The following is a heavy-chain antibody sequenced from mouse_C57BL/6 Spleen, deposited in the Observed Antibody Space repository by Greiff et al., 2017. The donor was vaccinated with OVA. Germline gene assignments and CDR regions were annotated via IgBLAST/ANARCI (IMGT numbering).Heavy chain of an antibody. D-gene: IGHD4-1*01. V-gene: IGHV1-7*01. CDR2: INPSSGYT. J-gene: IGHJ4*01. CDR1: GYTFTSYW. Sequence: QVHVKQSGAELAKPGASVKLSCKASGYTFTSYWMHWVKQRPGQGLEWIGYINPSSGYTKYNQKFKDKATLTADKSSSTAYMQLSSLTYEDSAVYYCASANWDAMDYWGQGTSVTVSS. CDR3: ASANWDAMDY.